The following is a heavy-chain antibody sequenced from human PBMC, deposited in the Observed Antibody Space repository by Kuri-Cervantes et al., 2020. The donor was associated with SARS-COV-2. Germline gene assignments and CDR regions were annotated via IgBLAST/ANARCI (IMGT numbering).Heavy chain of an antibody. CDR1: GGSISSYY. D-gene: IGHD3-3*01. Sequence: GSLRLSCTVPGGSISSYYWSWIRQPAGKGLEWIGRIYTSGSTNYNPSLKSRVTMSVDTSKNQFSLKLSSVTAADTAVYYRARLIVSVTISGVVNPWGPGDYWGQGTLVTVYS. CDR3: ARLIVSVTISGVVNPWGPGDY. J-gene: IGHJ4*02. CDR2: IYTSGST. V-gene: IGHV4-4*07.